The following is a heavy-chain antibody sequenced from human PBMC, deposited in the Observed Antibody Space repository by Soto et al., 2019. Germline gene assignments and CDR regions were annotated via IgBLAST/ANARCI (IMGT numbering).Heavy chain of an antibody. V-gene: IGHV4-59*08. CDR1: GASISSYF. D-gene: IGHD5-18*01. J-gene: IGHJ4*02. CDR2: IYYNGNT. Sequence: SETLSLTCTVSGASISSYFLNWIRHVPGKGLEWIGFIYYNGNTNQNPSLKSRVIISVDTSKNQFSLRLNSVTAADTGIYYCATSMGGLVSHFDQWGPGTQVTVSS. CDR3: ATSMGGLVSHFDQ.